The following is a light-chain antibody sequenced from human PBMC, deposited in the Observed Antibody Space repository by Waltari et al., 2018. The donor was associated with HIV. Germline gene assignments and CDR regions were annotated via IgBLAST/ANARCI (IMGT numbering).Light chain of an antibody. V-gene: IGKV1-5*03. J-gene: IGKJ1*01. CDR2: KAS. CDR3: QQYNTSPWA. CDR1: QSILRW. Sequence: DIQMTQSPSTLSASIGDRVTITCRARQSILRWSAWYQQKPGIAPKLLIYKASALESGVPSRFSGIGSGTDFTLTISSLQPVDSATYYCQQYNTSPWAFGQGTKVEIK.